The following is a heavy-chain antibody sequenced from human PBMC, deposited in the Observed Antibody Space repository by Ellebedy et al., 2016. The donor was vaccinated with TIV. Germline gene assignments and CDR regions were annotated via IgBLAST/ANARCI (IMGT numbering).Heavy chain of an antibody. CDR1: GFTFSHYA. CDR2: INNNGGNT. V-gene: IGHV3-64D*06. J-gene: IGHJ4*02. D-gene: IGHD2-21*02. CDR3: VKDRGDIIRDFDY. Sequence: GESLKISCSASGFTFSHYAMHWVRQAPGKGLEYVSAINNNGGNTYYADSVKGRFTISRDSSKNTLYLQMSSLRPEDTAMYYCVKDRGDIIRDFDYWGQGTLVTVPS.